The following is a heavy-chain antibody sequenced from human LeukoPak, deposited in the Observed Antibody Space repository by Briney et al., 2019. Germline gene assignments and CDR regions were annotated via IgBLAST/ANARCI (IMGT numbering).Heavy chain of an antibody. J-gene: IGHJ4*02. CDR1: GFTFSNYA. CDR2: ISYDGNNK. V-gene: IGHV3-30-3*01. CDR3: ARDLGEWGRVDD. D-gene: IGHD3-16*01. Sequence: PGGSLRLSCAASGFTFSNYAMHWVRQAPGKGLEWVAVISYDGNNKYYADSVKGRFTISRDDSKNTLYLQMDSLRPEDTAVYYCARDLGEWGRVDDWGQGTLVTVSS.